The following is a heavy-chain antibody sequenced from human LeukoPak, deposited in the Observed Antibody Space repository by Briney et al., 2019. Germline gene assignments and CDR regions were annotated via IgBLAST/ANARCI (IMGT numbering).Heavy chain of an antibody. CDR1: GGSISSYY. D-gene: IGHD6-19*01. CDR2: IYYSGST. CDR3: ARVSSDWFPPDY. V-gene: IGHV4-59*01. Sequence: SETLSLTCTVSGGSISSYYWGWIRQPPGKGLEWIGYIYYSGSTNYNPSLKSRVTISVDTSKNQFSLKLSSVTAADTAVYYCARVSSDWFPPDYWGQGTLVTVSS. J-gene: IGHJ4*02.